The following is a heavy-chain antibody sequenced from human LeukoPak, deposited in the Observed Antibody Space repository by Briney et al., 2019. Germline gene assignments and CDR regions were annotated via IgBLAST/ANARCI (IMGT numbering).Heavy chain of an antibody. CDR3: ARGATYYYDSSGYYRPNDAFDI. D-gene: IGHD3-22*01. CDR1: GFTFSSYA. V-gene: IGHV3-30*04. J-gene: IGHJ3*02. CDR2: ISYDGSNK. Sequence: GGSLRLSCAASGFTFSSYAMHWVRQAPGKGLEWVAVISYDGSNKYYADSVKGRFTISRDNAKNSLYLQMNSLRAEDTAVYYCARGATYYYDSSGYYRPNDAFDIWGQGTMVTVSS.